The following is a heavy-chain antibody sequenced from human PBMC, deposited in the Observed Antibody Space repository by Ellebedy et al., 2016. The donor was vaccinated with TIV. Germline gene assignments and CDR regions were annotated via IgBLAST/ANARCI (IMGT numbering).Heavy chain of an antibody. D-gene: IGHD3-16*02. Sequence: ASVKVSCKVSGYSLTQLSMHWVRQAPGKGLEWIGGFDPEHGKTIYGQKFKGRLTMAEEISTDTAYMELSSLTSEDTAVYYCASGRAPLSLGELSSLDYWGQGTPVTVSS. CDR2: FDPEHGKT. V-gene: IGHV1-24*01. CDR3: ASGRAPLSLGELSSLDY. CDR1: GYSLTQLS. J-gene: IGHJ4*02.